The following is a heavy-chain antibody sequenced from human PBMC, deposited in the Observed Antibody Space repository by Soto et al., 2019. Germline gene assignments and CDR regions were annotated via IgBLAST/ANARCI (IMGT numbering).Heavy chain of an antibody. CDR1: GGSISSGGYY. Sequence: QVQLQESGPGLVKPSQTLSLTCTVSGGSISSGGYYWSWIRQHPGKGLKWIGYIYYSGSTYYNPSLKSRVTISVDTSKNQFSLKLSSVTAADTAVYYCARDIVVVPAAMHWYFDLWGRGTLVTVSS. CDR3: ARDIVVVPAAMHWYFDL. V-gene: IGHV4-31*03. D-gene: IGHD2-2*01. J-gene: IGHJ2*01. CDR2: IYYSGST.